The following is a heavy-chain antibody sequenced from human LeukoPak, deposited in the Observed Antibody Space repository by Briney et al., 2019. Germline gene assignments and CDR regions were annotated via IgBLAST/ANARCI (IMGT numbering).Heavy chain of an antibody. Sequence: SQTLSLTCTVSGDSISSGSYFWTWIRQPAGKGLEWIGHIYTTGSTTYNPSLKSRVTISVDTSMNQFSLRLTSVTAADTAVYYCGRDVVGHTEVVVPATHFVALDVWGQGTMVTVSS. CDR1: GDSISSGSYF. D-gene: IGHD2-15*01. V-gene: IGHV4-61*09. CDR3: GRDVVGHTEVVVPATHFVALDV. CDR2: IYTTGST. J-gene: IGHJ6*02.